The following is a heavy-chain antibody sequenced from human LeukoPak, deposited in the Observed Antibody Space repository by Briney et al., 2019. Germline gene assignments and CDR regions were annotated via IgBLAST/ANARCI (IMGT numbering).Heavy chain of an antibody. J-gene: IGHJ2*01. CDR2: ISDSGGST. D-gene: IGHD6-19*01. CDR3: ARDFRLGSGWAFDL. Sequence: GGSLRLSCAASGFTFTSYTMTWVRQAPGKGLEWVSGISDSGGSTHYADSVKGRFTISRDNAKNSLYLQMDSLRAEDTAVYYCARDFRLGSGWAFDLWGRGTLVTVSS. V-gene: IGHV3-23*01. CDR1: GFTFTSYT.